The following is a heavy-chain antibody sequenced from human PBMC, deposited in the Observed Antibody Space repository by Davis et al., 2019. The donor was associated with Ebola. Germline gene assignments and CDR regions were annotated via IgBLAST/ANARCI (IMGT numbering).Heavy chain of an antibody. Sequence: KVSCKGSGYSFTSYWIAWVRQMPGKGLEWMGIIYPGDSDTRYSPSFRGQVTISADKSFSTAYLQWSGLKASDTAMYYCARPAAPKTNDAFDIWGQGTMVTVSS. CDR3: ARPAAPKTNDAFDI. J-gene: IGHJ3*02. D-gene: IGHD2-15*01. CDR2: IYPGDSDT. CDR1: GYSFTSYW. V-gene: IGHV5-51*01.